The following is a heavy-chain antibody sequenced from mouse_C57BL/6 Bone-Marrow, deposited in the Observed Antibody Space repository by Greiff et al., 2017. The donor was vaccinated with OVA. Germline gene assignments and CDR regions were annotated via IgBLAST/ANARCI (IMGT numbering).Heavy chain of an antibody. Sequence: EVKLVESGGGLVKPGGSLKLSCAASGFTFSSYAMSWVRQTPEKRLEWVATISDGGSYTYYPDNVKGRFTISRDNAKNNLYLQMSHLKSEDTAMYYCARDYGSSYDYPYWGQGTTLTVSS. CDR1: GFTFSSYA. J-gene: IGHJ2*01. V-gene: IGHV5-4*03. CDR3: ARDYGSSYDYPY. CDR2: ISDGGSYT. D-gene: IGHD1-1*01.